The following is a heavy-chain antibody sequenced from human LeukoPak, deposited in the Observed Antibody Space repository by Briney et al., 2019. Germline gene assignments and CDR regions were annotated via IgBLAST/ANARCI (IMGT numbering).Heavy chain of an antibody. D-gene: IGHD3-10*01. V-gene: IGHV4-30-2*01. CDR3: AREAMIRGIDY. CDR1: GASISSGGYS. CDR2: IYHGGST. J-gene: IGHJ4*02. Sequence: SETPSLTCAVSGASISSGGYSWSWIRQPPGKALEWIGSIYHGGSTYYSPSLKSRVTISVDRSKNQFSLKLSSVTAADTAVYYCAREAMIRGIDYWGQGTLVTVSS.